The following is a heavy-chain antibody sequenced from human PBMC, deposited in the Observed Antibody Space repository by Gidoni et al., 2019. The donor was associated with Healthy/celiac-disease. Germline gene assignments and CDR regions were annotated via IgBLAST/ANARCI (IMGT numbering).Heavy chain of an antibody. J-gene: IGHJ4*02. CDR3: ARSDCSGGSCYSY. Sequence: QVTLKESGPVLVKPTETLTLTCTVSGFSLSNARMGVSWIRQPPGKALEWLAHIFSNDEKSYSTSLKSRLTIFKDTSKSQVVLTMTNMDPVDTATYYCARSDCSGGSCYSYWGQGTLVTVSS. V-gene: IGHV2-26*01. CDR1: GFSLSNARMG. CDR2: IFSNDEK. D-gene: IGHD2-15*01.